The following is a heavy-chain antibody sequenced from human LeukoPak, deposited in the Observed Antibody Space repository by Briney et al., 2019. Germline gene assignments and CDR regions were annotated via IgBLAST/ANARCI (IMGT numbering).Heavy chain of an antibody. CDR1: GFTFSSYA. CDR2: IDTSDSGT. D-gene: IGHD3-10*01. V-gene: IGHV3-23*01. Sequence: GGSLRLSCVASGFTFSSYAMSWVRQAPGKGLEWVSLIDTSDSGTYYADSVKGRFTISRDNSKNTLYLQMNSLRADDTAVYYCARDRSGTYFWGQGSLVTVSS. CDR3: ARDRSGTYF. J-gene: IGHJ4*02.